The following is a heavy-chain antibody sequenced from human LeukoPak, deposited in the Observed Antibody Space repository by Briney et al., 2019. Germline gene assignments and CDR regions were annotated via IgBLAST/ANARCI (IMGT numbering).Heavy chain of an antibody. CDR1: GGTFSSYA. J-gene: IGHJ4*02. V-gene: IGHV1-69*13. CDR3: AAGRHRSSPPGY. D-gene: IGHD6-13*01. Sequence: SVKVSCKASGGTFSSYAISWVRQAPGQGLEWMGGIIHILGTANYAQKFQGRVTITADDATSTAYMELSSLRSEDTAVYYCAAGRHRSSPPGYWGQGTLVTVST. CDR2: IIHILGTA.